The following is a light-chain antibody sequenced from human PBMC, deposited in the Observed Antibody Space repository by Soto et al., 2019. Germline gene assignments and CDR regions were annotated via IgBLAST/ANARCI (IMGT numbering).Light chain of an antibody. CDR2: DAS. Sequence: EIVLTQSPATLSSSPGERATLSCRASQHIWSYLAWYQQKPGQAPRLLMYDASKRATGIPARFSGSGSGTDFTLTISSLEPEDFAVYHCQHYNNWPITFGQGTRLEIK. V-gene: IGKV3-11*01. J-gene: IGKJ5*01. CDR1: QHIWSY. CDR3: QHYNNWPIT.